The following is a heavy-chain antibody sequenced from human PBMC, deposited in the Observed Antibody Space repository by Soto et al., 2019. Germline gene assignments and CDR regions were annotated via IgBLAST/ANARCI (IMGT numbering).Heavy chain of an antibody. J-gene: IGHJ5*02. CDR1: GYTFTSYA. V-gene: IGHV1-3*01. CDR2: INAGNGNT. CDR3: ARGKERITMVRGVNNWFDP. Sequence: ASVKGSCKASGYTFTSYAMHWVRQAPGQRLEWMGWINAGNGNTKYSQKFQGRVTITRDTSASTAYMELSSLRSEDTAVYYCARGKERITMVRGVNNWFDPWGQGARVTVSP. D-gene: IGHD3-10*01.